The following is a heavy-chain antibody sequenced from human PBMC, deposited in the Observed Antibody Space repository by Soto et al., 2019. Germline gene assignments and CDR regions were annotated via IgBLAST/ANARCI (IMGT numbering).Heavy chain of an antibody. V-gene: IGHV4-59*02. CDR2: LYYGGST. CDR1: GDSVSNFY. Sequence: SETLSLTCPVSGDSVSNFYWSLIRQSPGKGLEWIGYLYYGGSTSYNPSLHSRVTISADTSPNQFSLKLSSVTAADTAVYYCARGQLWFGEFAHGGKGAMVTVSS. J-gene: IGHJ4*02. D-gene: IGHD3-10*01. CDR3: ARGQLWFGEFAH.